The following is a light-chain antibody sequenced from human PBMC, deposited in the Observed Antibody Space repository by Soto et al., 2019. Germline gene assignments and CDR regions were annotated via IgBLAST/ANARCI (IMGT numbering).Light chain of an antibody. CDR2: WAS. V-gene: IGKV4-1*01. CDR3: QQHYTTPRT. J-gene: IGKJ1*01. Sequence: DIVMTQSPDSLAVSLGERATIHCKSSQSILFTSDNKNYLAWYQQKSGQPPRLLIYWASTRESGAPDRFSGRGSGTDFSLTISSLEAEDVAVYYCQQHYTTPRTFGQGTKVDIK. CDR1: QSILFTSDNKNY.